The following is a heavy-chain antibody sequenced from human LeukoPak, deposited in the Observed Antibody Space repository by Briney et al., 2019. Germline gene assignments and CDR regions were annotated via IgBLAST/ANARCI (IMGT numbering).Heavy chain of an antibody. J-gene: IGHJ5*02. CDR3: ARGQGRRRFLEWLSDWFDP. D-gene: IGHD3-3*01. V-gene: IGHV4-61*01. CDR1: GGSVSSGSYY. Sequence: SETLSLTCTVSGGSVSSGSYYWSWIRQPPGKGLEWIGYIYYSGSTNYNPSLKSRVTISVDTSKNQFSLKLSSVTAADTAVYYCARGQGRRRFLEWLSDWFDPWGQGTLVTVSS. CDR2: IYYSGST.